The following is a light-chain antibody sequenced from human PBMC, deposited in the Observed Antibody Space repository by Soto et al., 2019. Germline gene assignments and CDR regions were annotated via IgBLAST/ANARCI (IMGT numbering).Light chain of an antibody. V-gene: IGLV2-23*02. CDR1: SSDVGSYKL. CDR3: CSYAGGRTHVV. Sequence: QSALTQPASVSGSPGQSITISCTGTSSDVGSYKLVSWYQQQHPGKAPKLIIYEVTKRPSGVYTRFSGSKSGNTASLTISGLPAEDEADYYCCSYAGGRTHVVFGGGTKLTVL. J-gene: IGLJ2*01. CDR2: EVT.